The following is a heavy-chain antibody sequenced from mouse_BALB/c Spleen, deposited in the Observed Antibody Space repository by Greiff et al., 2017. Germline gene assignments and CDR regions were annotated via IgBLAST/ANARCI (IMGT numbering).Heavy chain of an antibody. Sequence: EVKLMESGPELMKPGASVKISCKASGYSFTSYYMHWVKQSHGKSLEWIGYIDPFNGGTSYNQKFKGKATLTVDKSSSTAYMHLSSLTSEDSAVYYCARSTTVGAMDYWGQGTSVTVSS. CDR2: IDPFNGGT. CDR1: GYSFTSYY. CDR3: ARSTTVGAMDY. J-gene: IGHJ4*01. D-gene: IGHD2-2*01. V-gene: IGHV1S135*01.